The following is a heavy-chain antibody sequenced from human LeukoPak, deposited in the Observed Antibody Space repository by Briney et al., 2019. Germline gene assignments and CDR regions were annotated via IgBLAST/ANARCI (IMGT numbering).Heavy chain of an antibody. Sequence: SETLSLTCTVSGYSISSGYYWGWIRQPPGKGLEWIGSIYHSGSTYYNPSLKSRVTISVDTSKNQFSLKLTSVTAADTAVYYCARETSQKGAHYMDVWGKGTTVTISS. CDR3: ARETSQKGAHYMDV. D-gene: IGHD3-16*01. V-gene: IGHV4-38-2*02. J-gene: IGHJ6*03. CDR1: GYSISSGYY. CDR2: IYHSGST.